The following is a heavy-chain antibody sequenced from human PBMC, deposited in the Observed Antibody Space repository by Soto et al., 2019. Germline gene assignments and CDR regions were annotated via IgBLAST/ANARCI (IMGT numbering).Heavy chain of an antibody. Sequence: ASVKVSCKASGYSFTSYGLSWVRQAPGQGLEWMGWISAYSGNTNYAQDLQGRVTMTTDTSTSTAYMELRSLRSDDTAVYYCASMEHYYDSSGYYVYWGQGTLVTVSS. J-gene: IGHJ4*02. CDR3: ASMEHYYDSSGYYVY. CDR1: GYSFTSYG. D-gene: IGHD3-22*01. CDR2: ISAYSGNT. V-gene: IGHV1-18*01.